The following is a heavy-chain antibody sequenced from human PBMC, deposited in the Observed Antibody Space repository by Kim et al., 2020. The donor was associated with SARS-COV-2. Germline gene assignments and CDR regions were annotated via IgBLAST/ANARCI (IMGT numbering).Heavy chain of an antibody. CDR3: ARQWAGTTFWLDY. Sequence: YSPSLKSTLTISLDTTKNQFSLKLSAVIAADTSIYYCARQWAGTTFWLDYWGQGILVTLSS. J-gene: IGHJ4*02. V-gene: IGHV4-39*01. D-gene: IGHD1-7*01.